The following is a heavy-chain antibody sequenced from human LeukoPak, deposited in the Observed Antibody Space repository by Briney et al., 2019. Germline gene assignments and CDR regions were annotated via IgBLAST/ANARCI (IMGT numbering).Heavy chain of an antibody. V-gene: IGHV1-18*01. CDR3: ARDSSGYYYGY. J-gene: IGHJ4*02. CDR2: ISAYNGYT. CDR1: GYTFTTYG. D-gene: IGHD3-22*01. Sequence: APVKVSCKASGYTFTTYGIIWVRQAPGQGLEWMGWISAYNGYTNYAQNFQGRVTMTTDTSTSTAYMELRSLRSDDTAVYYCARDSSGYYYGYWGQGTLVTVSS.